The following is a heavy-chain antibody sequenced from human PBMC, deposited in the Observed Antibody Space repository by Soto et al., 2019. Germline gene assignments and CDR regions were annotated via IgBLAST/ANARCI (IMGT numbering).Heavy chain of an antibody. D-gene: IGHD6-19*01. V-gene: IGHV3-33*01. CDR2: IWYDGSNK. J-gene: IGHJ4*02. CDR1: GFTFSSYG. CDR3: ARDRYSSAWYDLDY. Sequence: QVQLVESGGGVVQPGSSLRLSCAASGFTFSSYGMHWVRQAPGKGLEWVAVIWYDGSNKYYADSVKGRFTISRDNSKNTLYLQMNSLRAEDTAVYYCARDRYSSAWYDLDYWGQGTLVTVSS.